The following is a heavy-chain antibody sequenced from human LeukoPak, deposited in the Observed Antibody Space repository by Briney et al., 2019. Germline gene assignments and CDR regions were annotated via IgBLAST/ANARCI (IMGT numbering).Heavy chain of an antibody. Sequence: GGSLRLSCAASGFTFSSYAMSWVRQAPGKGLEWVSAISGSGGSTYYADSVKGRFTISRDNSKNTLYLQMNSLRAEDTAVYYCAKDIEGSWYGGYFDYWGQGTLVTVSS. CDR2: ISGSGGST. D-gene: IGHD6-13*01. V-gene: IGHV3-23*01. CDR3: AKDIEGSWYGGYFDY. J-gene: IGHJ4*02. CDR1: GFTFSSYA.